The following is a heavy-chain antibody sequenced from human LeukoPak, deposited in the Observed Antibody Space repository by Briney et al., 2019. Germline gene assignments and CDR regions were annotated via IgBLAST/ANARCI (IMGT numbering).Heavy chain of an antibody. D-gene: IGHD5-12*01. CDR2: INHSGST. CDR1: GGSFSGYY. CDR3: AREGQWLRLEWSH. V-gene: IGHV4-34*01. Sequence: PSETLSLTCAVYGGSFSGYYWSWIRQPPGKGLEWIGEINHSGSTNYNPSLKSRVTISVDTSKNQFSLKLSSVTAADTAVYYCAREGQWLRLEWSHWGQGTLVTVSS. J-gene: IGHJ4*02.